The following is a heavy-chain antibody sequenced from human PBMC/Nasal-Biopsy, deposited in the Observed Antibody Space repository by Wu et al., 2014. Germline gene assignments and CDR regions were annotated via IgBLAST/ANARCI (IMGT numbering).Heavy chain of an antibody. CDR1: SDNS. CDR2: IGTSGSPI. CDR3: VKEGVVGDIKFDS. V-gene: IGHV3-21*01. Sequence: LRLSCAGLSDNSIVWVRQAPGKGLEWVSFIGTSGSPIFYADSVKGRFTISRDNAKKSAHLQMNSLRAEDTAVYYCVKEGVVGDIKFDSWGQGTLVTVSS. J-gene: IGHJ4*02. D-gene: IGHD3-9*01.